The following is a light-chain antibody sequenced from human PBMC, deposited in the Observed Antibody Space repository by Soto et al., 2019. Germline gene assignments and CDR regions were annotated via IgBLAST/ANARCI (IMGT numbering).Light chain of an antibody. V-gene: IGKV3-20*01. CDR2: GAS. CDR1: QSVSNNY. CDR3: QQYGSSSWT. J-gene: IGKJ1*01. Sequence: EIVLTQSPGTLSLSPGERATLSCRASQSVSNNYLAWYQQKPGQAPRLLIYGASNRATGIPDRFSGSGSGTDFTLTISRLEPEDFAVYYCQQYGSSSWTSGQGTKVDIK.